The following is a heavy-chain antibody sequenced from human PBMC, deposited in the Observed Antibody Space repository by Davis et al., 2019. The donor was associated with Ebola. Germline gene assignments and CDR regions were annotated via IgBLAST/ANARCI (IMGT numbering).Heavy chain of an antibody. CDR3: ARGVGATTGWFDP. CDR1: GGSFSGYY. J-gene: IGHJ5*02. V-gene: IGHV4-34*01. CDR2: INHSGST. Sequence: SETLSLTCAVYGGSFSGYYWSWIRQPQGKGLEWNGEINHSGSTNYNPSLKSRVTISVDTSKNQFSLKLSSVTAADTAVYYCARGVGATTGWFDPWGQGTLVTVSS. D-gene: IGHD1-26*01.